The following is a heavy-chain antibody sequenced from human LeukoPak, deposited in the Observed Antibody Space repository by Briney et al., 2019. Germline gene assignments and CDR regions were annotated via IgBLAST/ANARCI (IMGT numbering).Heavy chain of an antibody. CDR2: ISWNSGSI. D-gene: IGHD6-13*01. CDR1: GFTFDDYA. J-gene: IGHJ4*02. Sequence: QTGGSLRLSCAASGFTFDDYATHWVRQAPGKGLEWVSGISWNSGSIGYADSVKGRFTISRDNAKNSLYLQMNSLRAEDTALYYCAKDLAPGIAAAGPDYWGQGTLVTVSS. CDR3: AKDLAPGIAAAGPDY. V-gene: IGHV3-9*01.